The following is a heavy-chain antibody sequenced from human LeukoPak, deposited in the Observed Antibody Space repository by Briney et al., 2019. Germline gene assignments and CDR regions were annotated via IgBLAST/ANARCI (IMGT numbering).Heavy chain of an antibody. D-gene: IGHD3-10*01. J-gene: IGHJ4*02. V-gene: IGHV1-18*01. Sequence: ASVKVSCKASGYTFTNYGISWVRQAPGQGLEWMGWISAYNGNTNYAQKLQGRVTMTTDTSTSTAYMELRSLRSDDTAVYYCARDFYGSGSYSEDYWGQGTLVTVSS. CDR2: ISAYNGNT. CDR1: GYTFTNYG. CDR3: ARDFYGSGSYSEDY.